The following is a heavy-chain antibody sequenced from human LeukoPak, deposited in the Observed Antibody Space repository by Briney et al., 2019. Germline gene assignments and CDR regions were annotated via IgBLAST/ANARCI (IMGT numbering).Heavy chain of an antibody. CDR3: ARDRFGYYDSSGYYAWDY. D-gene: IGHD3-22*01. CDR1: GYSISSGYY. V-gene: IGHV4-38-2*02. CDR2: IYHSGST. Sequence: SETLSLTCSVSGYSISSGYYWGWIRQPPGKGLEWIGSIYHSGSTYYNPSLKSRVTISVDTSKNQFSLKLSSVTAADTAVYYCARDRFGYYDSSGYYAWDYWGQGTLVTVSS. J-gene: IGHJ4*02.